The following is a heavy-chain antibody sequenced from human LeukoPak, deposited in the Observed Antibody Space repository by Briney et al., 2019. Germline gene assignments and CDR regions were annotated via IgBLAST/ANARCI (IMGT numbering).Heavy chain of an antibody. V-gene: IGHV1-2*02. D-gene: IGHD1-26*01. CDR1: GYTFTGYY. CDR3: ARGSIVGATFDYFDY. J-gene: IGHJ4*02. CDR2: IKPNSGGT. Sequence: ASVRVSCKASGYTFTGYYMHWVRQAPGQGLEWMGWIKPNSGGTNYAQKFQGRVTMTRDTSISTAYMELSRLRSDDTAVYYCARGSIVGATFDYFDYWGQGTLVTVSS.